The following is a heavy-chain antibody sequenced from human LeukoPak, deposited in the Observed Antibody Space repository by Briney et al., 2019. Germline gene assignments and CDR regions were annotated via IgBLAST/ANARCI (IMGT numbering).Heavy chain of an antibody. CDR2: IYYSGST. J-gene: IGHJ4*02. Sequence: PSGTLSLTCTVSGGSISSYYWSWIRQPPGKGLEWIGYIYYSGSTNYNPSLKSRVTISVDTSKNQFSLKLSSVTAADTAVYYCARVLRLGEFVDYWGQGTLVTVSS. D-gene: IGHD3-16*01. CDR1: GGSISSYY. V-gene: IGHV4-59*01. CDR3: ARVLRLGEFVDY.